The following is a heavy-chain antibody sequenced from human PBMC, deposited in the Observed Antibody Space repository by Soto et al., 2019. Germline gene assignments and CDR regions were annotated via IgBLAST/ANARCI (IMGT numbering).Heavy chain of an antibody. D-gene: IGHD3-16*01. CDR1: GGSINNNYYY. CDR3: ARVLGSYHRTNWFDP. CDR2: VSFTGTT. J-gene: IGHJ5*02. Sequence: PSETLSLTCSVSGGSINNNYYYWGWVRQPPGKGLEWIGSVSFTGTTYYSPSLKSRVTTSIDTSRNQFSLKLSSVTAADTAVYYCARVLGSYHRTNWFDPWGQGTLVTVS. V-gene: IGHV4-39*07.